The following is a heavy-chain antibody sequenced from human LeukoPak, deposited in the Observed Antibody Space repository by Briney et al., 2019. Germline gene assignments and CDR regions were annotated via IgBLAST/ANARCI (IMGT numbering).Heavy chain of an antibody. CDR3: AREVGSGSYLAHAFDL. D-gene: IGHD1-26*01. Sequence: GGSLRLSCAASGFTFSSYAMSWVRQAPGKGLEWVSAISGSGGSTYYADSVKGRFTISRDNSKNTIYLQMNSLRVEDTAVYYCAREVGSGSYLAHAFDLWGQGTMVTVSS. J-gene: IGHJ3*01. CDR1: GFTFSSYA. V-gene: IGHV3-23*01. CDR2: ISGSGGST.